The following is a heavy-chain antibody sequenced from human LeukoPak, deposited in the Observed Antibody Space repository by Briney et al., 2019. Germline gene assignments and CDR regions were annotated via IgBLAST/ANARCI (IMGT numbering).Heavy chain of an antibody. Sequence: SETLSLTCTVSGGSISSSSYYWGWIRQPPGKGLEWIGSIYHSGSTNYNPSLKSRVTISVDKSKNQFSLKLSSVTAADTAVYYCASYTSGYPFDYWGQGTLVTVSS. CDR3: ASYTSGYPFDY. CDR1: GGSISSSSYY. V-gene: IGHV4-39*07. D-gene: IGHD6-19*01. J-gene: IGHJ4*02. CDR2: IYHSGST.